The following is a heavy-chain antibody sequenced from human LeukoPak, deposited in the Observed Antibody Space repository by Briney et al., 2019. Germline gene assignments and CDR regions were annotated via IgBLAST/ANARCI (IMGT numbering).Heavy chain of an antibody. CDR1: GYTFTSYD. Sequence: GASVKVPCKASGYTFTSYDINWVRQATGQGLEWMGWMNPNSGNTGYAQKFQGRVTMTRNTSISTAYMELSSLRSEDTAVYYCARGSLGKRIAAAGMANWFDPWGQGTLVTVSS. CDR2: MNPNSGNT. D-gene: IGHD6-13*01. V-gene: IGHV1-8*01. J-gene: IGHJ5*02. CDR3: ARGSLGKRIAAAGMANWFDP.